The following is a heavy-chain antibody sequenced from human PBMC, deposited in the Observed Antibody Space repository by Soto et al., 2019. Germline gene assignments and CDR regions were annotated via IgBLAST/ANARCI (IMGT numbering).Heavy chain of an antibody. CDR1: GFTFSSYA. J-gene: IGHJ6*02. CDR2: ISGSGGST. Sequence: GSLRLSCAASGFTFSSYAMSWVRQAPGKGLEWVSAISGSGGSTYYADSVKGRFTISRDNSKNTLYLQMNSLRAEDTAVYYCAKDWRMGFGESYGMDVWGQGTKVTVYS. CDR3: AKDWRMGFGESYGMDV. D-gene: IGHD3-10*01. V-gene: IGHV3-23*01.